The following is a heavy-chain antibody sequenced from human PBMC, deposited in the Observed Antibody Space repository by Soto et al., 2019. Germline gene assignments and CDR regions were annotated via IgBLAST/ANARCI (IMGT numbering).Heavy chain of an antibody. CDR1: GYTFTSYA. CDR2: INAGNGNT. D-gene: IGHD2-8*01. CDR3: ARGVSPPYYYYYMDV. Sequence: ASVKVSCKASGYTFTSYAMHWVRQAPGQRLEWMGWINAGNGNTKYSQKFQGRVTITRDTSASTAYMELSSLRSEDTAVYYCARGVSPPYYYYYMDVWGKGTTVTVSS. J-gene: IGHJ6*03. V-gene: IGHV1-3*01.